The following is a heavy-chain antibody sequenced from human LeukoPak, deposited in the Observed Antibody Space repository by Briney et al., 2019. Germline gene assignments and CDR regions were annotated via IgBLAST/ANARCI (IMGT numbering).Heavy chain of an antibody. Sequence: GGSLRLSCAASGFTFSNAWMSWVRQAPGKGLEWVGRIKSRTDGGTTDYAAPVKGRFTISRDDSKNTLYLQMNSLKTEDIAVYYCTTVLTAYFYYYMDVWGKGTTVTVSS. CDR2: IKSRTDGGTT. J-gene: IGHJ6*03. CDR3: TTVLTAYFYYYMDV. V-gene: IGHV3-15*01. CDR1: GFTFSNAW. D-gene: IGHD7-27*01.